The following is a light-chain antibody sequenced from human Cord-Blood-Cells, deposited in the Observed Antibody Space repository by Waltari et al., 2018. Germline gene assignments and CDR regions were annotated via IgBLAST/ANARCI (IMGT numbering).Light chain of an antibody. V-gene: IGKV1-9*01. J-gene: IGKJ1*01. Sequence: DIQMTQSPSSLSASVGDRVTITCQASQDISNYLNWYQQKPGKAPKLLIYAASTLQSGVPSRFSGSGSGTEFTLTISSLQPEDFATYYCQQLNSYPRGTFGQGTKVEIK. CDR1: QDISNY. CDR3: QQLNSYPRGT. CDR2: AAS.